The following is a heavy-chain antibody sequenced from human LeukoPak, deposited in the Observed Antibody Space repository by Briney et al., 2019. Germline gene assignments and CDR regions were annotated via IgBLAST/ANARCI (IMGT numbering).Heavy chain of an antibody. Sequence: PGGSLRLSCAASGFSFSSDAMHWVRQAPGKGLEWVAVISFNGNNEYYVDSVKGRFTISRDNSKNTLNLQMNSLRTEDTAVYYCARGSAGFTYYYDSSGAPDAFDIWGQGTMVTVSS. CDR1: GFSFSSDA. V-gene: IGHV3-30-3*01. D-gene: IGHD3-22*01. CDR2: ISFNGNNE. J-gene: IGHJ3*02. CDR3: ARGSAGFTYYYDSSGAPDAFDI.